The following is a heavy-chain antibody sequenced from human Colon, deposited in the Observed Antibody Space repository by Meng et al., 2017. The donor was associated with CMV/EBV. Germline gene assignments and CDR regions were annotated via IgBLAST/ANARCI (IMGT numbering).Heavy chain of an antibody. Sequence: RLLGSGGGWLQPGWSLGLPCATSGVTVGGDYMGWIRQAPGKGLEWGSVIYSSGSTYYADSVKRRFTISRDNSKNTLYLQMNSLRAEYTAVYYCASQDYGGITRDYWGQGTLVTVSS. V-gene: IGHV3-66*04. CDR1: GVTVGGDY. J-gene: IGHJ4*02. CDR3: ASQDYGGITRDY. D-gene: IGHD4-23*01. CDR2: IYSSGST.